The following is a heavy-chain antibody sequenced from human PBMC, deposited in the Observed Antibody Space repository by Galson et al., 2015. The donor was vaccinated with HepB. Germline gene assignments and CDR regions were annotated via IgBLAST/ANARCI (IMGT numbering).Heavy chain of an antibody. D-gene: IGHD3-22*01. J-gene: IGHJ5*02. V-gene: IGHV3-74*01. CDR3: ARDVGGGYSYGYFWYYYDSSGYYGGGWFDP. CDR1: GFTFSSYW. CDR2: INSDGSST. Sequence: SLRLSCAASGFTFSSYWMHWVRQAPGKGLVWVSRINSDGSSTSYADSVKGRFTISRDNAKNTLYLQMNSLRAEDTAVYYCARDVGGGYSYGYFWYYYDSSGYYGGGWFDPWGQVTLVTVSS.